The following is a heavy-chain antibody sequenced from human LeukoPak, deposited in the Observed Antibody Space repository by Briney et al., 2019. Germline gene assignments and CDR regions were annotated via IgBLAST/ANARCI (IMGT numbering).Heavy chain of an antibody. Sequence: PGGSLRLSCAASGFTFSNAWMSWIRQPPGKGLEWIGSIYYSGSTYYNPSLKSRVTISVDTSKNQFSLKLSSVTAADTAVYYCARHLRGQQLVPYYFDYWGQGTLVTVSS. CDR3: ARHLRGQQLVPYYFDY. CDR1: GFTFSNAW. D-gene: IGHD6-13*01. J-gene: IGHJ4*02. V-gene: IGHV4-39*01. CDR2: IYYSGST.